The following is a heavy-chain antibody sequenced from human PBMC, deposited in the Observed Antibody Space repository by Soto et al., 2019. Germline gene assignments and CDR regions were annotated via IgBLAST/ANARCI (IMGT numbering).Heavy chain of an antibody. Sequence: QVQLVQSGAEVKKPGASVKVSCKASGYTFTSYGISWVRQAPGQGLEWMGWISAYNGNTNYAQKLQGRVTMTTDNSTSTADMELRSLRSDDTAVDYCADGMAAEGAEAFDIWGQGTMVTVSS. CDR2: ISAYNGNT. CDR3: ADGMAAEGAEAFDI. J-gene: IGHJ3*02. CDR1: GYTFTSYG. V-gene: IGHV1-18*01. D-gene: IGHD1-26*01.